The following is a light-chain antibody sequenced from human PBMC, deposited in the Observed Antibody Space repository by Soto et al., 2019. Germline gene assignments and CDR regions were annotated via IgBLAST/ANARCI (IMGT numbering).Light chain of an antibody. Sequence: QLTISLSSLAGIVGHSFTTDFRASQRISNFLAWYQQKARKAPKLLIYAASTLQSGVPSRFSGSGSGTDFTLTISSLQPEDFATYYCQQSYSTLLTVGGGTKV. CDR1: QRISNF. CDR2: AAS. V-gene: IGKV1-39*01. CDR3: QQSYSTLLT. J-gene: IGKJ4*01.